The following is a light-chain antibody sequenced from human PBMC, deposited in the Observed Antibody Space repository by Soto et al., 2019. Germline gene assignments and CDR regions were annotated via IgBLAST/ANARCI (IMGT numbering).Light chain of an antibody. Sequence: EIVSTQSPGTLSLSPGERATLSCRASQSVSSNSLAWYQQKPGQAPRLLISGASSRATGIPDRFSGSGSGTDFTLTISRLEPEDFAVYYCQEYGSSPRTFGQGTKVDIK. V-gene: IGKV3-20*01. CDR2: GAS. CDR3: QEYGSSPRT. CDR1: QSVSSNS. J-gene: IGKJ1*01.